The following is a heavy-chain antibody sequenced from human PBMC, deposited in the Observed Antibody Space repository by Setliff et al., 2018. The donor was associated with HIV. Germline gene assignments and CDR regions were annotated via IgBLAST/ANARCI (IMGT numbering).Heavy chain of an antibody. J-gene: IGHJ4*02. D-gene: IGHD6-19*01. CDR1: GGSFSGYY. V-gene: IGHV4-34*01. Sequence: PSETLSLTCAVYGGSFSGYYWTWIRQPPGKGLEWIGEINHSGRTNYNPSLESRVTTSVDTSKKQFSLRLTSVTAADTAVYYCARGVRDNSGWSSYYFDYWGQGTLVT. CDR3: ARGVRDNSGWSSYYFDY. CDR2: INHSGRT.